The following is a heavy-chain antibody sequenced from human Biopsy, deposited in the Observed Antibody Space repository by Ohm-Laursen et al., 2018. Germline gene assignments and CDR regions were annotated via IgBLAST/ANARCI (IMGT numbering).Heavy chain of an antibody. J-gene: IGHJ4*02. Sequence: SETLSLSCTVSGDSIRSYYWSRIRQTPAKGLEWIGHVYFTGSTNFNPSLKSRVTISEDTSRVRFSLPPSAVTAADTAVYYCARDSPSYADYPLDSWGPGILVTVS. D-gene: IGHD4-17*01. CDR3: ARDSPSYADYPLDS. V-gene: IGHV4-59*12. CDR1: GDSIRSYY. CDR2: VYFTGST.